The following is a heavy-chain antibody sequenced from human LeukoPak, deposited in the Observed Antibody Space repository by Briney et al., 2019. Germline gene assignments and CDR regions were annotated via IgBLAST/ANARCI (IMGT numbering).Heavy chain of an antibody. CDR2: IKQDGSEK. D-gene: IGHD3-22*01. CDR3: AKESSLMIVAVIGLDAFDI. Sequence: PGGSLRLSCAASGFTFSSYWMSWVRQAPGKGLEWVANIKQDGSEKYYVDSVKGRSTISRDNAKNSLYLQMNSLRAEDTAVYYCAKESSLMIVAVIGLDAFDIWGHGTMVTVSS. J-gene: IGHJ3*02. V-gene: IGHV3-7*03. CDR1: GFTFSSYW.